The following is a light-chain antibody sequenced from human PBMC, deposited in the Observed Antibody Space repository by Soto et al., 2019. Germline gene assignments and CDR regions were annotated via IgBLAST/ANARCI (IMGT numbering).Light chain of an antibody. J-gene: IGLJ2*01. CDR2: TND. V-gene: IGLV1-44*01. Sequence: QSVLTQPPSASGTPGQRVTISCSGSSSNIGSYIVNWYQQFPGTAPKLLIYTNDQRPSGVPDRFSGSKSGTSASLAISGLQSEDEADYYCCSYAGSSTLVFGGGTKVTVL. CDR3: CSYAGSSTLV. CDR1: SSNIGSYI.